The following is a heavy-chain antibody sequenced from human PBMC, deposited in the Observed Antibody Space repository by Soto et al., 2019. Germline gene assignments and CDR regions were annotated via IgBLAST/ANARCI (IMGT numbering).Heavy chain of an antibody. CDR2: INPSGGST. V-gene: IGHV1-46*03. CDR3: ARAYAEYCSSTSCYPYYYYYYMDV. CDR1: GYTFTSYY. Sequence: ASVKVSCKASGYTFTSYYMHWVRHAPGQGLEWMGIINPSGGSTSYAQKFQGRVTMTRDTSTSTVYMELSSLRSEDTAVYYCARAYAEYCSSTSCYPYYYYYYMDVWGKGTTVTVSS. D-gene: IGHD2-2*01. J-gene: IGHJ6*03.